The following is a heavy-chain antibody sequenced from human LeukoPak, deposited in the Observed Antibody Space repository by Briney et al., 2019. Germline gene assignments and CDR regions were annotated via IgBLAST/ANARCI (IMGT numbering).Heavy chain of an antibody. CDR3: ARGGATTLFDY. D-gene: IGHD1-26*01. CDR1: GFTFSSYA. J-gene: IGHJ4*02. CDR2: ITSNGDKT. Sequence: GGSLRLSCAASGFTFSSYAMHWVRRAPGKGLEYVSAITSNGDKTYYGNSVKGRFTISRDNSKNTLYLQMGSLRIEDMAVYYCARGGATTLFDYWGQGTLVTVSS. V-gene: IGHV3-64*01.